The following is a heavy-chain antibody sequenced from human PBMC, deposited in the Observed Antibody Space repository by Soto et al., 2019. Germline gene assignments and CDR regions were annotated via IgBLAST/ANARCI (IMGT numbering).Heavy chain of an antibody. V-gene: IGHV3-30-3*01. Sequence: PGGSLRLSCAASGFSFNSYAMHWVRQAPGKGLEWVAVISSDGSSKYYADSVKGRFIISRDNSKNTLYLQMSSLRTEDTAVHYCARDSGDTSGYYFQPDYFANWGRGTLVTVSS. CDR2: ISSDGSSK. CDR1: GFSFNSYA. J-gene: IGHJ4*02. D-gene: IGHD3-22*01. CDR3: ARDSGDTSGYYFQPDYFAN.